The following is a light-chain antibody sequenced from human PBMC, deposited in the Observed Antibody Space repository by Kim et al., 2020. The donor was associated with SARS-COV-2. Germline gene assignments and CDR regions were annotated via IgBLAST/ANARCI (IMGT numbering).Light chain of an antibody. V-gene: IGLV2-8*01. Sequence: SFTISCTGTSIDVGNCNTVSWYQQRPGKAPKHMIYEVTKRPSGVPDRFSGSKSGNTASLTVSGLQAEDEAEYYCSSYAGSNNYVSGTGTKVTVL. CDR3: SSYAGSNNYV. J-gene: IGLJ1*01. CDR1: SIDVGNCNT. CDR2: EVT.